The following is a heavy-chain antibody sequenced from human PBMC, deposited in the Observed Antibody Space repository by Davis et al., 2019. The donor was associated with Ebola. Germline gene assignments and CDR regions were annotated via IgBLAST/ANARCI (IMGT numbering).Heavy chain of an antibody. V-gene: IGHV3-30*03. CDR1: GFTFSSYG. D-gene: IGHD2-2*01. CDR2: ISYDGSNK. CDR3: ARHCSSTSCSWFDP. Sequence: GGSLRLSCAASGFTFSSYGMHWVRQAPGKGLEWVAVISYDGSNKYYADSVKGRFTISRDNSKNTLYLQMNSLRAEDTAVYYCARHCSSTSCSWFDPWGQGTLVTVSS. J-gene: IGHJ5*02.